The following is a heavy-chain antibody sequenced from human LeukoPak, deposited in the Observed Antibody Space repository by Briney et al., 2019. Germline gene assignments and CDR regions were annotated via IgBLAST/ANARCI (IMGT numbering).Heavy chain of an antibody. Sequence: PGGSLRLSCAASGFTFSTYTMNWGRQAPGKGLEWVSTVSDSRDVHYSDSVKGRFTISRDNARNSLYLQMNSLRDEDTAVYYCTRDGLHTAHFDYWGQGTLVTVSS. J-gene: IGHJ4*02. CDR1: GFTFSTYT. CDR3: TRDGLHTAHFDY. D-gene: IGHD5-18*01. V-gene: IGHV3-48*02. CDR2: VSDSRDV.